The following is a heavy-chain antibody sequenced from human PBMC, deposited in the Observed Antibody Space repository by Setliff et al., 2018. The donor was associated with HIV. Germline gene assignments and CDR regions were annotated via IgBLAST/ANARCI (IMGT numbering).Heavy chain of an antibody. J-gene: IGHJ3*02. CDR1: Y. CDR3: ARASVGATGLYAFDI. D-gene: IGHD1-26*01. Sequence: YWSWIRQPAGKGLEWIGHIYTSGSTNYNPSLKSRVTISVDTSKTQFSLRLNSLTATDTALYYCARASVGATGLYAFDIWGQGTVVTVS. CDR2: IYTSGST. V-gene: IGHV4-61*09.